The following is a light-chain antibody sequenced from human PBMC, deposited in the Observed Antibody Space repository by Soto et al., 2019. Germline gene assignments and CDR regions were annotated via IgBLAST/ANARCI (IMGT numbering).Light chain of an antibody. CDR3: QQYNNWPPGP. J-gene: IGKJ1*01. CDR1: QSVSSN. V-gene: IGKV3-15*01. CDR2: AAS. Sequence: IVMTQSPATLSVSPGERATLSCRASQSVSSNLAWYQQKPGQAPRLLIYAASTRATGIPARFSGSGSGTEFTLTISSLQSEDFAVYYCQQYNNWPPGPFGQGTKVDI.